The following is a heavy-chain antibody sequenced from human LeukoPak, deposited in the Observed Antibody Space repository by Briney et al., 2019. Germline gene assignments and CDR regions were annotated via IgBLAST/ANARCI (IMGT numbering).Heavy chain of an antibody. D-gene: IGHD6-6*01. J-gene: IGHJ4*02. CDR3: ARTAARRFDY. V-gene: IGHV1-46*01. CDR2: INPTGGST. Sequence: ASVKVSCKAFGYTFPIYFMHWGRQPPGQGLEWMGIINPTGGSTTYAQKFQGRVTMTRDTSTSTVYMELSSLRSDDTAVYYCARTAARRFDYWGQGTLVTVSS. CDR1: GYTFPIYF.